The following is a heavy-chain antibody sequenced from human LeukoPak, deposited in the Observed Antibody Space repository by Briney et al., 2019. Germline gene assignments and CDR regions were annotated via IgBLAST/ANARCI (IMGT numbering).Heavy chain of an antibody. D-gene: IGHD3-22*01. J-gene: IGHJ5*02. CDR3: AFVYYDSSGYFGWFDP. CDR1: GYTFTSYG. CDR2: ISAYNGNT. V-gene: IGHV1-18*01. Sequence: ASVKVSCKASGYTFTSYGISWVRQAPGQGLEWMGWISAYNGNTNYAQKLQGRVTMTTDTSTSTAYMELRSLRSDDTAVYYCAFVYYDSSGYFGWFDPWGQGTLVTVSS.